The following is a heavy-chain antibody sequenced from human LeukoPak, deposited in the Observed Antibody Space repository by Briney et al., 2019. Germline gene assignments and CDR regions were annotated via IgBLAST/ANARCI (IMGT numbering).Heavy chain of an antibody. CDR1: GFTFSSYA. CDR3: AKEGKVTTVTYFDY. J-gene: IGHJ4*02. V-gene: IGHV3-30-3*01. D-gene: IGHD4-17*01. CDR2: ISYDGSIK. Sequence: GSLRLSCAASGFTFSSYAMHWVRQAPGKGLEWVAVISYDGSIKYYADSVNGRFTISRDNSKNTLDLQMNSLRAEDTAVYYCAKEGKVTTVTYFDYWGQGTLVTVSS.